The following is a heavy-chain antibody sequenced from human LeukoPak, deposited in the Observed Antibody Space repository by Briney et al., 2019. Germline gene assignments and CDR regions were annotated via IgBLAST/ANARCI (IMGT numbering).Heavy chain of an antibody. CDR1: GGSISSGSYY. CDR3: ARHSVVGWAAISLKFDP. Sequence: PSQTLSLTCTVSGGSISSGSYYWSWIRQPAGKGLEWIGRIYTSGSTNYNPSLKSRVTISVDTSKNQFSLKLSSVTAADTAVYYCARHSVVGWAAISLKFDPWGQGTLVTVSS. D-gene: IGHD2-21*01. V-gene: IGHV4-61*02. J-gene: IGHJ5*02. CDR2: IYTSGST.